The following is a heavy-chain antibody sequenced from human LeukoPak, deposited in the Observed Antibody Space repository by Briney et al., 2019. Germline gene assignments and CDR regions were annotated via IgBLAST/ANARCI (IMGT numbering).Heavy chain of an antibody. D-gene: IGHD3-9*01. V-gene: IGHV1-69*01. CDR3: ARELLPYYDILTGYYLSAFDI. CDR2: IIPISGTA. CDR1: RGTFSRYA. J-gene: IGHJ3*02. Sequence: ASVKVSCKASRGTFSRYAISWVRQAPGQGLEWMGGIIPISGTANYAQKLQGRVKITADESTSTAYIELSSLRSEDTAVYYCARELLPYYDILTGYYLSAFDIWGQGTMVTVSS.